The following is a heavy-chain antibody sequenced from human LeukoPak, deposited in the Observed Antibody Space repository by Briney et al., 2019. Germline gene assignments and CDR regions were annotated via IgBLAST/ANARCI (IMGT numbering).Heavy chain of an antibody. D-gene: IGHD3-10*01. J-gene: IGHJ4*02. V-gene: IGHV4-30-4*01. CDR2: ISYSGNT. CDR1: GGSISSDDYY. Sequence: SQTLSLTCTVSGGSISSDDYYWSWIRQPPGKGLEWIGYISYSGNTCYNPSLKSRVTISVDTSKNQFSLKLSSVTVADTAVYYCARDRKYGSESLRRLDYWGQGTLVTVSS. CDR3: ARDRKYGSESLRRLDY.